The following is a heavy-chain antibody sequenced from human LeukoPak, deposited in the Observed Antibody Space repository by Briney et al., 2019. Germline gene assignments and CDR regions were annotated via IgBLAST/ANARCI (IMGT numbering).Heavy chain of an antibody. CDR2: IYYSGST. Sequence: SETLSLTCTVSGGSISSSSYYWGWIRQPPGKGLEWIGSIYYSGSTNYNPSLKSRVTISVDTSKNQFSLELSSVTAADTAVYYCARDLPPADAFDIWGQGTMVTVSS. CDR3: ARDLPPADAFDI. CDR1: GGSISSSSYY. J-gene: IGHJ3*02. V-gene: IGHV4-39*07.